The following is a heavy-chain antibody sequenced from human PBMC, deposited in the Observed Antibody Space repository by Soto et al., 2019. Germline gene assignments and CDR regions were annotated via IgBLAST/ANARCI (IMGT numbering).Heavy chain of an antibody. V-gene: IGHV4-30-2*01. D-gene: IGHD2-8*02. J-gene: IGHJ4*02. CDR2: IDHRGNT. Sequence: QLQLQESGSGLVKPSQTLALTCIVTGASISSDTHTWSWIRQPPGKDLEWIGYIDHRGNTYYHPSLRSRVTITVDTYKNQFALKLSPVTAADTAIYCCARARGGFYVVNWGEGTVVSVSS. CDR1: GASISSDTHT. CDR3: ARARGGFYVVN.